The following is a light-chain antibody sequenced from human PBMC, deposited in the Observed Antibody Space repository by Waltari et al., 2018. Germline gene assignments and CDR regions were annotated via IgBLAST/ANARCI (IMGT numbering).Light chain of an antibody. CDR1: QTISSA. V-gene: IGKV1-39*01. CDR3: QQSYDTLWS. CDR2: HAS. Sequence: DIEMTQSPSSLSASFGDTVSMTCRASQTISSALNWYQQKPGKAPKLRVYHASTLQNGVPSRFSGRGSGTNFALIINDLQPEDFGTYYCQQSYDTLWSFGPGTTVDIK. J-gene: IGKJ1*01.